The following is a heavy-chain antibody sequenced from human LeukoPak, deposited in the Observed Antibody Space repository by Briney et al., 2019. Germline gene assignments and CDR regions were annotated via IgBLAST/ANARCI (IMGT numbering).Heavy chain of an antibody. D-gene: IGHD2-15*01. CDR2: INWHGEAT. CDR1: GFTFGDYG. J-gene: IGHJ4*02. V-gene: IGHV3-20*01. Sequence: TGGSLRLSCAASGFTFGDYGMSWVRQAPGKGLEWVSAINWHGEATKYADSVEGRFTISRDNAKNSLYLQMNSLRAEDTALYHCARGNPRHVGGPHYFDYWGQGTLVTASS. CDR3: ARGNPRHVGGPHYFDY.